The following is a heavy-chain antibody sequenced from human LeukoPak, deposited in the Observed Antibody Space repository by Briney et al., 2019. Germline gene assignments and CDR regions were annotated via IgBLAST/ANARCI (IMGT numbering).Heavy chain of an antibody. D-gene: IGHD1-26*01. V-gene: IGHV4-30-4*01. CDR1: GGSITSGDYY. CDR3: SRESGAFCPFGY. J-gene: IGHJ4*02. CDR2: FYYSGST. Sequence: SETLSLTCTVSGGSITSGDYYWSWIRQPPGKGLEWIGYFYYSGSTSYCPSLKSRVTISADTSKNQFSLKLNSVTAADTAVYYCSRESGAFCPFGYWGQGTLVIVPP.